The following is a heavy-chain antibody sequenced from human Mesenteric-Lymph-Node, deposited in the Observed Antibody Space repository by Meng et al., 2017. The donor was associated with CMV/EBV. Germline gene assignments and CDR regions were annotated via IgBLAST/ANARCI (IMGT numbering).Heavy chain of an antibody. J-gene: IGHJ4*02. V-gene: IGHV1-18*01. Sequence: ASVKVSCKASGYTFTSYGISWVRQAPGQGHEWMGWISAYNGNTNYAQKLQGRVTMTTDTSTSTAYMELRSLRSDDTAVYYCARVAPLMVRGVYDYWGQGTLVTVSS. CDR2: ISAYNGNT. CDR3: ARVAPLMVRGVYDY. CDR1: GYTFTSYG. D-gene: IGHD3-10*01.